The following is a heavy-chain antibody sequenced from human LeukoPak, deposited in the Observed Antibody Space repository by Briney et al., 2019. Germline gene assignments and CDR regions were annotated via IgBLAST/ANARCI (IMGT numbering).Heavy chain of an antibody. CDR2: INHSGTT. V-gene: IGHV4-34*01. CDR1: GGSFSGYY. Sequence: SETLSLTCAVYGGSFSGYYWRWIRQPPGKGLASIGEINHSGTTHYHPSLNPRVPISVDTSKNQFSLKLSSVTAADTAVYYCARGRYYYYYMDVWGKGTTVTVSS. CDR3: ARGRYYYYYMDV. J-gene: IGHJ6*03.